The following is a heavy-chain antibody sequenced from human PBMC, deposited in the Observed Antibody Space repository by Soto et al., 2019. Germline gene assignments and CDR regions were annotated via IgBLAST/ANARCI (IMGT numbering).Heavy chain of an antibody. J-gene: IGHJ4*02. D-gene: IGHD2-2*01. CDR1: GFTFSSYA. CDR3: ARGPSSLTRFDY. V-gene: IGHV3-30-3*01. CDR2: ISYDGSNK. Sequence: GRSLRLSCAASGFTFSSYAMHWVRQAPGKGLEWVAVISYDGSNKYYADSVKGRFTISRDNSKNTLYLQMNSLRAEDTAVYYCARGPSSLTRFDYWGQGTLATVSS.